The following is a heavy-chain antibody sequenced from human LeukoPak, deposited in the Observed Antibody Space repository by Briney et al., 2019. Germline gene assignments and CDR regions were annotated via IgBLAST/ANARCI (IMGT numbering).Heavy chain of an antibody. V-gene: IGHV4-61*02. CDR2: IYASGST. D-gene: IGHD6-19*01. Sequence: PSETLSLTCTVSGGSISSGSYCWSWIRQPAGKGLEWIGRIYASGSTNYNPSLRGRVTISVDASKNQISLKLTSVTAADTAVYYCASLYSSGWYSLDYWGQGTLVTVSS. CDR3: ASLYSSGWYSLDY. CDR1: GGSISSGSYC. J-gene: IGHJ4*02.